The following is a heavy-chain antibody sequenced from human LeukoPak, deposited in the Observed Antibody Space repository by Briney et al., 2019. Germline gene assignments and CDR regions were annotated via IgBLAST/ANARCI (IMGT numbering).Heavy chain of an antibody. CDR3: ARMSYCSGGSCLGFGMDV. J-gene: IGHJ6*04. D-gene: IGHD2-15*01. CDR2: ITPIFGTA. Sequence: SVKVSCKASGGTFSSYAISWVRQAPGQGLEWMGGITPIFGTANYAQKFQGRVTITADKSTSTAYMELSSLRSEDTAVYYCARMSYCSGGSCLGFGMDVWGKGTTVTVSS. CDR1: GGTFSSYA. V-gene: IGHV1-69*06.